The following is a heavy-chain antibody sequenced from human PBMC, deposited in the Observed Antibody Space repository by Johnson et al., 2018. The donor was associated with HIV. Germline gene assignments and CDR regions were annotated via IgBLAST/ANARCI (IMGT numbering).Heavy chain of an antibody. CDR1: GFTFSSYA. CDR2: ISGSGGST. V-gene: IGHV3-23*04. CDR3: AKDRGSALAQLPIFPSAFDI. J-gene: IGHJ3*02. D-gene: IGHD6-6*01. Sequence: VQLVESGGGLVQPGVSLRLSCAASGFTFSSYAMSWVRQAPGKGLEWVSAISGSGGSTYYADSVKGRFTISRANSKNTLYLQINSLRAEDTAVYYCAKDRGSALAQLPIFPSAFDIWGQGTMVTVSS.